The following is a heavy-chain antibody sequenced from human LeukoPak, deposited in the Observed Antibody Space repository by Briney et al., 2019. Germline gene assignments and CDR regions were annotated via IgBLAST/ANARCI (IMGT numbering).Heavy chain of an antibody. D-gene: IGHD7-27*01. CDR2: IYWDEDK. J-gene: IGHJ5*02. V-gene: IGHV2-5*02. Sequence: SGPTLVKPTQTLTLTCTFSGFSLSTSGVGVGWIRQPPGKALEWLALIYWDEDKRYSPSLKSRLTITKDTSKNQVVLTMTNMDPVDTATYYCAHSKPERLGIYNWFDPWGQGTLVTVSS. CDR3: AHSKPERLGIYNWFDP. CDR1: GFSLSTSGVG.